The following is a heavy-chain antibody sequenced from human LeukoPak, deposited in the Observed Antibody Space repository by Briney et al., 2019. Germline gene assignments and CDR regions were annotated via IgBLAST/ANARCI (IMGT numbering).Heavy chain of an antibody. J-gene: IGHJ4*02. Sequence: VASVKVSCKASGYTFTGYYMHWVRQAPGQGLEWMGWINPNSGGTNYAQKFQGRVTMTRDTSIGTAYMELSRLRSDDTAVYYCARPYYGSGSYLLDYWGQGTLVTVSS. CDR2: INPNSGGT. V-gene: IGHV1-2*02. CDR3: ARPYYGSGSYLLDY. D-gene: IGHD3-10*01. CDR1: GYTFTGYY.